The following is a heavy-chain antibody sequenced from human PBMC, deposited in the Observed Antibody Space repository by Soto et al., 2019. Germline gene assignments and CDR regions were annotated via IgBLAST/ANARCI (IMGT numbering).Heavy chain of an antibody. CDR3: AREYCSSTSCYTGSYYYYGMDV. V-gene: IGHV1-46*01. Sequence: ASVKVSCTASGYTFTSYYMHWVRQAPGQGLEWMGIINPSGGSTSYAQKFQGRVTMTRDTSTSTVYVELSSLRSDDTAVYYCAREYCSSTSCYTGSYYYYGMDVWGQGTTVTVSS. D-gene: IGHD2-2*02. CDR1: GYTFTSYY. CDR2: INPSGGST. J-gene: IGHJ6*02.